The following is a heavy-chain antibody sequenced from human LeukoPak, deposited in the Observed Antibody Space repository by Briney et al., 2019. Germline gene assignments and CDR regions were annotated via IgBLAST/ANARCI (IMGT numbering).Heavy chain of an antibody. J-gene: IGHJ6*03. Sequence: SVKVSCKASGGTFSSYAISWVRQAPGQGLEWMGRIIPILGIANYAQKFQGRVTITADKSTSTAYMELSSLKTEDTAVYYCTRDSREYQLLSYYYYYMDVWGKGTTVTVSS. CDR3: TRDSREYQLLSYYYYYMDV. CDR1: GGTFSSYA. CDR2: IIPILGIA. D-gene: IGHD2-2*01. V-gene: IGHV1-69*04.